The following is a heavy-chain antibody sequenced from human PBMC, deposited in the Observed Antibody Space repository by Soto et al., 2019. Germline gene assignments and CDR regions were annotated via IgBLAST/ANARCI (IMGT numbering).Heavy chain of an antibody. CDR2: ISDYNGNK. Sequence: ASAKVSCNASGYTFTSYGIRWLRHAPGQGLEWMGWISDYNGNKEYEQKFQGRVTLTTDTSSSTDYMEMRSLRSEDTAMYYCARGNIEGVYAMDVWGQGTTVTVSS. CDR1: GYTFTSYG. D-gene: IGHD5-12*01. CDR3: ARGNIEGVYAMDV. V-gene: IGHV1-18*01. J-gene: IGHJ6*02.